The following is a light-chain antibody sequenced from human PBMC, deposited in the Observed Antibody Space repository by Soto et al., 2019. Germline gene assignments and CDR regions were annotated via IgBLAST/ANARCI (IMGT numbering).Light chain of an antibody. J-gene: IGLJ2*01. CDR2: WNN. V-gene: IGLV1-47*01. CDR3: AAWDDSLSGVL. CDR1: SSNIESNY. Sequence: QSVLTQPPSASGTPGQRVTISCSGSSSNIESNYVYWYQQLPGTAPKVLIYWNNKRPSGVPDRFSGSKSGTSAFLAISGLRSEDEADYYCAAWDDSLSGVLFGGGTKL.